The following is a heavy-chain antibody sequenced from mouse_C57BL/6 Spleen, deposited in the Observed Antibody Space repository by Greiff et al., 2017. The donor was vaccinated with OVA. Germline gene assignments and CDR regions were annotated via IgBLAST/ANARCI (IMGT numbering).Heavy chain of an antibody. CDR2: IYPGDGDT. Sequence: VQLQQSGAELVKPGASVKISCKASGYAFSSYWMNWVKQRPGKGLEWIGQIYPGDGDTNYNGKFKGKATLTADKSSSTAYMQLSSLTSEDSAVYFCALTGKYYAMDYWGQGTSVTVSS. D-gene: IGHD4-1*01. V-gene: IGHV1-80*01. CDR3: ALTGKYYAMDY. J-gene: IGHJ4*01. CDR1: GYAFSSYW.